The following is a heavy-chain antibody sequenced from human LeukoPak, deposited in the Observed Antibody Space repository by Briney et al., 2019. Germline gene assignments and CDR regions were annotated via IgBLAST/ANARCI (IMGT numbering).Heavy chain of an antibody. Sequence: PAETLSLTCTVSGGSISGNAWNWVRQPAGKGLEWIGRILTSGHTEYNPSLESRVTMSLDTSKNQFSLKLNSLTAADTAVYYCARRFNSGNDDVFDIWGQGTMVAVSS. CDR3: ARRFNSGNDDVFDI. J-gene: IGHJ3*02. V-gene: IGHV4-4*07. D-gene: IGHD1-1*01. CDR1: GGSISGNA. CDR2: ILTSGHT.